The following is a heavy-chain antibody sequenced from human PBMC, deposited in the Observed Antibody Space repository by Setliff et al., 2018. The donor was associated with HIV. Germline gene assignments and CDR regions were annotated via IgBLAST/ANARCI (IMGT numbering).Heavy chain of an antibody. D-gene: IGHD3-22*01. V-gene: IGHV4-39*07. Sequence: PSETLSLTCSVSGVSINRADHYWGWIRQSPGKSLEWIGSVSQSGSTYYNPSLKSRVTMSVDTSKNQFSLRLTSVTAADTAVYYCARLRLTMIMGVDYFDHWGQGTLVTVSS. CDR1: GVSINRADHY. CDR3: ARLRLTMIMGVDYFDH. J-gene: IGHJ4*02. CDR2: VSQSGST.